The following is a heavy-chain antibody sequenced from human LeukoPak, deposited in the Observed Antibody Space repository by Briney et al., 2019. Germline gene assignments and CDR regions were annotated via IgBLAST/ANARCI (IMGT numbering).Heavy chain of an antibody. CDR3: ARDRDWGSSDPFDY. Sequence: VASVKVSCKASGYTFTSCYMHWVRQVPGQGLEWMGIINPGRGNTNYAQNFHGRVTLTRDTSTSTIYMELSSLRSEDTAVYYCARDRDWGSSDPFDYWGLGTLVTVSS. J-gene: IGHJ4*02. D-gene: IGHD7-27*01. V-gene: IGHV1-46*01. CDR2: INPGRGNT. CDR1: GYTFTSCY.